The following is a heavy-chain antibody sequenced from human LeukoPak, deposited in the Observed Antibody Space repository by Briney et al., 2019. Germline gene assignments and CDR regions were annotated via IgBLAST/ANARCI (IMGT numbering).Heavy chain of an antibody. CDR1: GFTFSRFG. CDR2: IRYDGNDH. CDR3: ARWGIVGHDAFDL. J-gene: IGHJ3*01. Sequence: PGGSLRLSCAGSGFTFSRFGIHWVRQAPGKGLEWVALIRYDGNDHWYGDSAKGRFTISRDNSRDTVYLQMDGLRDEDTAVYYCARWGIVGHDAFDLWGQGTMVTVSS. D-gene: IGHD2-15*01. V-gene: IGHV3-33*01.